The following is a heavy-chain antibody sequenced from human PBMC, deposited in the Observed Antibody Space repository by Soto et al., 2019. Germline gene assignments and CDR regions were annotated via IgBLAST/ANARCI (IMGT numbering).Heavy chain of an antibody. CDR3: TGWIEGACS. CDR2: SKNRGQGFTI. CDR1: GFTFNDHY. V-gene: IGHV3-72*01. Sequence: HLVASGGGLVQPGGSLRLSCAASGFTFNDHYMDWVRQAPGKGLEWVARSKNRGQGFTIEYAASLKGRFSMSRDDSANSLYLQMNRLETDDTAVYYCTGWIEGACSWGRGVLVTGPS. D-gene: IGHD3-16*01. J-gene: IGHJ4*02.